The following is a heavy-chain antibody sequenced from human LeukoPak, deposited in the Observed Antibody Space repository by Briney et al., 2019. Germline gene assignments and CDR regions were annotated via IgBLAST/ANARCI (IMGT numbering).Heavy chain of an antibody. CDR3: ARDSPRTGP. D-gene: IGHD1-1*01. CDR2: IDGDGRIT. V-gene: IGHV3-74*01. CDR1: GFTFSSYW. Sequence: GGSLRLSCAASGFTFSSYWMSWVRQAPGQGLVWVSHIDGDGRITNYGDSVKGRFTISRDNAKNILYLQMNSLRAEDTAVYYCARDSPRTGPWGQGILVTVSS. J-gene: IGHJ5*02.